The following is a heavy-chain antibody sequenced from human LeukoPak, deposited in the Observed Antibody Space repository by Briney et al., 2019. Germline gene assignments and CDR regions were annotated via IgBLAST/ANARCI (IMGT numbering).Heavy chain of an antibody. D-gene: IGHD3-22*01. Sequence: SETLSLTCTVSGGSISSGDCYWAWIRQPPGKGLEFIGAIYYIGDIYDNPSLDSRIAISIDTSRNQFSLRLSSVTAADTAVYYCARADRGNAYYNYMDVWGKGTTVTVSS. V-gene: IGHV4-39*07. CDR2: IYYIGDI. CDR1: GGSISSGDCY. J-gene: IGHJ6*03. CDR3: ARADRGNAYYNYMDV.